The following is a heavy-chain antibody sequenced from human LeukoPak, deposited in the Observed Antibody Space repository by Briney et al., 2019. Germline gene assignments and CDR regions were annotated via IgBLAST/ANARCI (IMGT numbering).Heavy chain of an antibody. D-gene: IGHD6-13*01. Sequence: GGSLRLPCAASGFTFSDYYMSWIRQAPGKGLEWVSYISSSGSTIYYADSVKGRFTISRDNAKNSLYLQMNSLRAEDTAVYYCASGTEQQPESYFDYWGQGTLVTVSS. J-gene: IGHJ4*02. CDR2: ISSSGSTI. CDR1: GFTFSDYY. CDR3: ASGTEQQPESYFDY. V-gene: IGHV3-11*01.